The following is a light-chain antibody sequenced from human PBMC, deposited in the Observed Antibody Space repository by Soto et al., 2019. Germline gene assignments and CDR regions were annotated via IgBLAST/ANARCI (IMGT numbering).Light chain of an antibody. CDR3: QQRYSWPLT. CDR1: QSINIY. CDR2: DAS. V-gene: IGKV3-11*01. Sequence: EIVLTQSPAALSLSPGGRATLSCRVSQSINIYLAWYQQKLGQAPRLLIYDASIRATGIPARFSGSGSGTDFTLTISSLXXXXXXXXYCQQRYSWPLTFGGGTKVEIK. J-gene: IGKJ4*01.